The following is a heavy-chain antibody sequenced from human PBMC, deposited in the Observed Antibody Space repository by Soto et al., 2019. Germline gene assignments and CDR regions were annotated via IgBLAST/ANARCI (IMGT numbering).Heavy chain of an antibody. V-gene: IGHV1-69*13. CDR3: ASGSYYGAPFDY. CDR2: IIPIFGTA. CDR1: GGTFSSYA. D-gene: IGHD1-26*01. Sequence: ASVKVSCKASGGTFSSYAISWVRQAPGQGLEWMGGIIPIFGTANYAQKFQGRVTITADESTSTAYMELSSLRSEDTAVYYCASGSYYGAPFDYWGQGTLVTVSS. J-gene: IGHJ4*02.